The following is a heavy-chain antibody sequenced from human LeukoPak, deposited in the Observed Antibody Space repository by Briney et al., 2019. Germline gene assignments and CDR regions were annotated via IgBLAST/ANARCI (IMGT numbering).Heavy chain of an antibody. CDR1: SGSISSDGYY. D-gene: IGHD4-23*01. V-gene: IGHV4-31*03. CDR2: IYYSGST. Sequence: SQTLYLTCTVSSGSISSDGYYWTWIRQHPGKGLEWIGYIYYSGSTYYDPSLESRLTISVDTSKNQFSLKLNSVTAADTAVYYCARTPVVQEAFDIWGRGTMVSVSS. CDR3: ARTPVVQEAFDI. J-gene: IGHJ3*02.